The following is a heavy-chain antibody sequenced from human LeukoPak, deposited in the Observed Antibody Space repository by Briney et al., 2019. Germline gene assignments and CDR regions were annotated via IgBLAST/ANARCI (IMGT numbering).Heavy chain of an antibody. J-gene: IGHJ4*02. Sequence: ASVKVSCMASGGTFSSYAISWVRQAPGQGREWVGRIIPILGIANYAQKFQGRVTITADKSTSTAYMELSSLRSEDTALYDRARVQSYYDSSGYYFDYWGQGTLVSVSS. D-gene: IGHD3-22*01. CDR3: ARVQSYYDSSGYYFDY. CDR1: GGTFSSYA. V-gene: IGHV1-69*04. CDR2: IIPILGIA.